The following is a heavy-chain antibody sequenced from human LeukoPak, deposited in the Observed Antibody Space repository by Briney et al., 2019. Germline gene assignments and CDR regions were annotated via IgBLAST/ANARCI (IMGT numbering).Heavy chain of an antibody. V-gene: IGHV3-23*01. CDR3: AKGHHAYYYDTSVDY. Sequence: GGSLRLSCAASGFTFSSYTMNWVRQAPGKGLEWVSTISGSGGKTYYADSVKGRFTISSDNSKNTLYLQMNSLKAEDTAIYYCAKGHHAYYYDTSVDYWGQGTLVTVSS. CDR2: ISGSGGKT. J-gene: IGHJ4*02. D-gene: IGHD3-22*01. CDR1: GFTFSSYT.